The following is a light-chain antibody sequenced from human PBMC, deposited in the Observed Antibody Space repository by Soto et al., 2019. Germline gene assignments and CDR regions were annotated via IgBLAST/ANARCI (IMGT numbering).Light chain of an antibody. J-gene: IGLJ2*01. V-gene: IGLV2-8*01. Sequence: QSVLTQPPSASGSLGQSVTISCSGASSDIGGYNYVAWYQQHPGKAPQLIIYAVNKPPSGVPDRFSGSESGNTASLTVSGLQPEDEDEYSFSSYAGGNDLLFGGGTEL. CDR1: SSDIGGYNY. CDR3: SSYAGGNDLL. CDR2: AVN.